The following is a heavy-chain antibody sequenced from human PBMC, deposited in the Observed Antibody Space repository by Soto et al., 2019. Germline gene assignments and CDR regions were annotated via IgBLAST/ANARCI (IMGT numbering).Heavy chain of an antibody. J-gene: IGHJ4*02. V-gene: IGHV1-3*01. D-gene: IGHD4-4*01. CDR3: ARYDYNGYYFDY. CDR2: INAGNGNT. Sequence: ASVKVSCKASGYTFTSYAMHWVRQAPGQRLEWMGWINAGNGNTKYSQKLQGRVTMTRDTSTSTVYMELSSLRSEDTAVYYCARYDYNGYYFDYWGQGTLVTVSS. CDR1: GYTFTSYA.